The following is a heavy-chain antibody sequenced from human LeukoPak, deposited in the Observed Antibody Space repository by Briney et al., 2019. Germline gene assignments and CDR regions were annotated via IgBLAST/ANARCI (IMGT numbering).Heavy chain of an antibody. V-gene: IGHV1-69*04. CDR3: ARDLGYHRSGWFDP. CDR1: GGTFSSYA. Sequence: SVKVSCKASGGTFSSYAISWARQAPGQGLEWMGRIIPILGIANYAQKFQGRVTITADKSTSTAYMELSSLRSEDTAVYYCARDLGYHRSGWFDPWGQGTLVTVSS. J-gene: IGHJ5*02. D-gene: IGHD1-26*01. CDR2: IIPILGIA.